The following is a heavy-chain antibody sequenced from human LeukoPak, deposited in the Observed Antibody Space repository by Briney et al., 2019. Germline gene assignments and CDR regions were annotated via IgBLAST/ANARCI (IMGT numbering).Heavy chain of an antibody. Sequence: SETLSLTCTVSGGSISSYYWSWIRQPPGKGLEWMGYIYDRGTTAYNPSLKRRVTVSVGTSTIQFSLTLTSVTPADTAVYYCARDPDGYKFFDYWGRGRPVAVSS. CDR2: IYDRGTT. J-gene: IGHJ4*02. CDR3: ARDPDGYKFFDY. V-gene: IGHV4-59*01. D-gene: IGHD5-24*01. CDR1: GGSISSYY.